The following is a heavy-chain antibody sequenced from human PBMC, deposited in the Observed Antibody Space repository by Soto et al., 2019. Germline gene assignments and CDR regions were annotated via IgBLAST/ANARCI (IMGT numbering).Heavy chain of an antibody. CDR3: ARLPRPAPDTYFDY. Sequence: SLPQRLPCTVAEGKIRSRGGYRSLIQQPPGKGLEWVGYIYYSGSTNYNSSLKSRVTISVDTSKNQFSLKLSSVTAADTAIFYRARLPRPAPDTYFDYWGQGTLVTVSS. J-gene: IGHJ4*02. CDR1: EGKIRSRGGY. V-gene: IGHV4-61*08. D-gene: IGHD2-2*01. CDR2: IYYSGST.